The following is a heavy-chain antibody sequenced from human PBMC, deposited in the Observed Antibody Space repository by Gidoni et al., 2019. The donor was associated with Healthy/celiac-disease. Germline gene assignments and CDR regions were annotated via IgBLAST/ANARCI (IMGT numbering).Heavy chain of an antibody. CDR3: TTLLHCSGGSCYSD. CDR1: GFPFSNAG. D-gene: IGHD2-15*01. CDR2: IKSKTDGGTK. V-gene: IGHV3-15*01. J-gene: IGHJ4*02. Sequence: EVQPVESGGGLVKPGGSLRLSCAASGFPFSNAGLSWVRQAPGKGLEWVGRIKSKTDGGTKYYAAPVKGRFTISSDDSKNTLYLQMNSLITEDTAVFYCTTLLHCSGGSCYSDWGQGTLVTVSS.